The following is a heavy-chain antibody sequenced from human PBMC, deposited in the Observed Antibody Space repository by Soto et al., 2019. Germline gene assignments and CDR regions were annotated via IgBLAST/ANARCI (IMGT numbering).Heavy chain of an antibody. Sequence: ASVKVSCKASGYKFTTYFIHWVRQAPGQGLEWMGMIHPSGDTGYGQKFRGRVTMTIDTSTTTAYMELRNLTSEDTAIYFSVRGYCTTTPCSGDFQHWGQGTLVTVSS. D-gene: IGHD2-8*01. CDR1: GYKFTTYF. V-gene: IGHV1-46*01. CDR3: VRGYCTTTPCSGDFQH. J-gene: IGHJ1*01. CDR2: IHPSGDT.